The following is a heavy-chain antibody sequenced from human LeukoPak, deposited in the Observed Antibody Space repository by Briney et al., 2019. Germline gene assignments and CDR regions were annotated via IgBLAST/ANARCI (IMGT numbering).Heavy chain of an antibody. V-gene: IGHV4-39*01. D-gene: IGHD3-10*01. CDR2: IHYSGNT. CDR3: ARGTALQYYYGSGSGYCMDV. CDR1: GGSISSNIYY. Sequence: SETLSLTCTVSGGSISSNIYYWGWIRQPPGKGLEWIGSIHYSGNTYYNPSLKSRVTISVDTSKNQFSLKLSSLTAADTAVYYCARGTALQYYYGSGSGYCMDVWGKGTTVTISS. J-gene: IGHJ6*04.